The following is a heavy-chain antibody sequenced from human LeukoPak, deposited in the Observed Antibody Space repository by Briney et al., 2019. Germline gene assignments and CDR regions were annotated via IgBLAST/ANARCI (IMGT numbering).Heavy chain of an antibody. D-gene: IGHD2-15*01. J-gene: IGHJ4*02. CDR2: ISPDGSTT. V-gene: IGHV3-74*03. CDR3: TTVLSCNRYNLCDY. CDR1: GFTFSRYW. Sequence: PGGSLRLSCAASGFTFSRYWMHWVRQAPGKGLMCVSRISPDGSTTLYADSVKGRFTISRDNAKNTLYLQMNSLGAEDTAVYYCTTVLSCNRYNLCDYWGQGTLVTVSS.